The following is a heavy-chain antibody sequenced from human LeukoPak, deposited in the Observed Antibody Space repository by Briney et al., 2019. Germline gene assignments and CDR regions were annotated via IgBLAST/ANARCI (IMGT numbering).Heavy chain of an antibody. CDR3: AKDGGLWVSAHWGDS. D-gene: IGHD7-27*01. CDR2: ISNNGGYT. V-gene: IGHV3-23*01. Sequence: GGSLRLSCAASGFTFSSSAMSWVRQAPGKGLEWVSAISNNGGYTYYADSVQGRFTISRDNSKNTLFLQMNSLRAEDTAVYYCAKDGGLWVSAHWGDSWGRGTLVTVSS. J-gene: IGHJ4*02. CDR1: GFTFSSSA.